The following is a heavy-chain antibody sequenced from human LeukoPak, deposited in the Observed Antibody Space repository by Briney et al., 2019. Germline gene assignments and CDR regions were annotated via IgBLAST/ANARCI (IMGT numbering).Heavy chain of an antibody. J-gene: IGHJ1*01. Sequence: GGSLRLSCSASGFTFSTYAMHWVRQAPGKGLEYVSAISSNGGSTYYADSVKGRFTISRDNSKNTLYLQMSSLRAEDTAVYYCVKGQRYYDSSGYYSIEYFQHWGQGTLVTVSS. CDR2: ISSNGGST. D-gene: IGHD3-22*01. CDR3: VKGQRYYDSSGYYSIEYFQH. CDR1: GFTFSTYA. V-gene: IGHV3-64D*09.